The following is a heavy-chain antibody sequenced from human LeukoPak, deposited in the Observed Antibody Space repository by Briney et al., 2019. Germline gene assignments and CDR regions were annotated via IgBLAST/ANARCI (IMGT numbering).Heavy chain of an antibody. D-gene: IGHD3-10*01. J-gene: IGHJ6*02. CDR2: IIPIFGTA. V-gene: IGHV1-69*13. CDR1: GGTFSSYA. Sequence: SVKVSCKASGGTFSSYAISWVRQAPGQGLEWMGGIIPIFGTANYAQKFQGRVTITADESTSTAYMELSSLRSEDTAVYYCARDQYRMVRGVIGVDYHYYGMDVWGQGTTVTVSS. CDR3: ARDQYRMVRGVIGVDYHYYGMDV.